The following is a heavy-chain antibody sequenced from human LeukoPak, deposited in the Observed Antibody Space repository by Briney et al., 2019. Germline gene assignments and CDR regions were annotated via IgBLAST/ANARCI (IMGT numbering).Heavy chain of an antibody. CDR1: GGSISSYY. D-gene: IGHD2-15*01. CDR3: ARGKGLSDAFDI. J-gene: IGHJ3*02. CDR2: IYYSGST. V-gene: IGHV4-59*08. Sequence: PSETLSLTCTVSGGSISSYYWSWIRQPAGKGLEWIGYIYYSGSTNYNPSLKSRVTISVDTSKNQLSLKLSSVTAADTAIYYCARGKGLSDAFDIWGQGTMVTVSS.